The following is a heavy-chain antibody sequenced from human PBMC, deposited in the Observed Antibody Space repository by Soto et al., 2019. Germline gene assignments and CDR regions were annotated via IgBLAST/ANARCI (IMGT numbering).Heavy chain of an antibody. CDR1: GGTFNNYA. D-gene: IGHD3-16*02. J-gene: IGHJ4*02. CDR3: ARSIGSGGVIGGFDY. CDR2: IIPIFDSP. Sequence: QVQLVQSGPEMKKPGSAMRVSCKASGGTFNNYAMNWVRQAPGQGLEWMGGIIPIFDSPNYAQKFQGRVTSTVDESTNTAYMDLSSLRFEDTAVYYCARSIGSGGVIGGFDYWGQGTLVTVSS. V-gene: IGHV1-69*01.